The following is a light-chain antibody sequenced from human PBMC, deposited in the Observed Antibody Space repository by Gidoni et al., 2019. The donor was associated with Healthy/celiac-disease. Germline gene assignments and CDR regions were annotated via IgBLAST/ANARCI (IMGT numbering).Light chain of an antibody. J-gene: IGLJ2*01. V-gene: IGLV3-1*01. CDR3: QAWDSSIVV. CDR1: KLGDNY. CDR2: QDS. Sequence: SYELTQPPSVSVSPGQTASITCSGDKLGDNYACWYPQKPGQSPVLVIYQDSKRPSGIPERFSGSNSGNTATLTISGTQAMDEADYYGQAWDSSIVVFGGGTKLTVL.